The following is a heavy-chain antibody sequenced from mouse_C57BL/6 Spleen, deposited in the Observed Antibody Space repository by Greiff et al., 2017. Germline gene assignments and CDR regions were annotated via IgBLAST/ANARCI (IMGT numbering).Heavy chain of an antibody. J-gene: IGHJ2*01. V-gene: IGHV1-15*01. D-gene: IGHD2-5*01. CDR3: TLGSNYDYFDY. CDR2: IDPETGGT. CDR1: GYTFTDYE. Sequence: LQESGAELVRPGASVTLSCKASGYTFTDYEMHWVKQTPVHGLEWIGAIDPETGGTAYNQKFKGKAILTADKSSSTAYMELRSLTSEDSAVYYCTLGSNYDYFDYWGQGTTLTVSS.